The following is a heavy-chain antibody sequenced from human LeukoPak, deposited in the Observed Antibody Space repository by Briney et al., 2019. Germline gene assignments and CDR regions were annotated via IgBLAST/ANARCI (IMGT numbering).Heavy chain of an antibody. CDR2: INHSGST. V-gene: IGHV4-34*01. CDR3: ARAKLTAVAGDNRFDP. D-gene: IGHD6-19*01. CDR1: GGSFSGYY. J-gene: IGHJ5*02. Sequence: SETLSLTCAVYGGSFSGYYWSWIRQPPGKGLEWIGEINHSGSTNYNPSLKSRVTISVDTSKNQFSLKLSSVTAADTAVYYCARAKLTAVAGDNRFDPWGQGTLVTVSS.